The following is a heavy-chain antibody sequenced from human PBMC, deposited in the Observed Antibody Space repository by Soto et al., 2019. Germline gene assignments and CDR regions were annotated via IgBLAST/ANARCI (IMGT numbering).Heavy chain of an antibody. CDR2: IKTKLDGETT. Sequence: KPGGSLRLSCTGSRFTFSTAWLSWVRQAPGQGLEWVGRIKTKLDGETTAYAAPVKGRFSISRDDSKNTVYLHMNSLTAEDTAVYYCATVGEGSRNWFNPWGQGTRVTVSS. CDR3: ATVGEGSRNWFNP. CDR1: RFTFSTAW. V-gene: IGHV3-15*01. D-gene: IGHD3-3*01. J-gene: IGHJ5*02.